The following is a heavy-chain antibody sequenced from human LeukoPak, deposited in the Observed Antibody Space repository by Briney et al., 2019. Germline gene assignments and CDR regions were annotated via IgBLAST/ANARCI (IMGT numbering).Heavy chain of an antibody. J-gene: IGHJ2*01. CDR3: AKSMVSGSSHWYFDL. Sequence: GRSLRLSCAASGFTFSNYGMHWVRQAPGKGLEWVSLISWDGGSTYYADSVKGRFTISRDNSKNSLYLQMNSLRTEDTALYYCAKSMVSGSSHWYFDLWGRGTLVTVSS. D-gene: IGHD3-10*01. CDR1: GFTFSNYG. CDR2: ISWDGGST. V-gene: IGHV3-43*02.